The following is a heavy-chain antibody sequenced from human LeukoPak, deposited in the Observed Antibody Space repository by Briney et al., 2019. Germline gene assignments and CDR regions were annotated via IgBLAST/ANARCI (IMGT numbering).Heavy chain of an antibody. V-gene: IGHV1-69*04. Sequence: ASVKVSCKASGGTFSSYAISWVRPAPGQGLEWMGRIIPILGIANYAQKFQGRVTITADKSTSTAYMELSSLRSEDTAVYYCAVRRPRRDGYNSPFDYWGQGTLVTVSS. CDR2: IIPILGIA. CDR1: GGTFSSYA. J-gene: IGHJ4*02. CDR3: AVRRPRRDGYNSPFDY. D-gene: IGHD5-24*01.